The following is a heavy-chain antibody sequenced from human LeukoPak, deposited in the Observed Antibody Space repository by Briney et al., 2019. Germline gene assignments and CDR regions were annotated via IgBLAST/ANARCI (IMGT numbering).Heavy chain of an antibody. CDR1: GGSISSYY. J-gene: IGHJ2*01. V-gene: IGHV4-59*08. CDR2: IYYSGST. Sequence: SETLSLTCIVSGGSISSYYWSWIRHPPGKGLEWIGYIYYSGSTNYNPSLKSRVTISVDTSKNQFSLKLSSVTAADTAVYYCARHLAGTVWYIDLWGRGTLVTVSS. CDR3: ARHLAGTVWYIDL. D-gene: IGHD6-19*01.